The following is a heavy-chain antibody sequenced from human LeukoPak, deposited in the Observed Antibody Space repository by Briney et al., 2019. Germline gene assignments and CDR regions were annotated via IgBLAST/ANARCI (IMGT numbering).Heavy chain of an antibody. V-gene: IGHV4-4*07. Sequence: PSETLSLTCTVSGGSISSYYWSWIRQAAGKGLEWIGRIYNSGSTNYNPSLKSRVTMSVDTSKNQFSLKLSSVTAADTAVYYRARGTGYLDYWGQGTLVTVSS. D-gene: IGHD3/OR15-3a*01. CDR2: IYNSGST. J-gene: IGHJ4*02. CDR3: ARGTGYLDY. CDR1: GGSISSYY.